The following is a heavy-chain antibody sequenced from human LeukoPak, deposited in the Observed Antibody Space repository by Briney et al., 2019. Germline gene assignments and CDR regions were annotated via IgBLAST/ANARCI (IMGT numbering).Heavy chain of an antibody. Sequence: SVKVSCKASGGTFSSYAISWVRQAPGQGLEWMGGIIPIFGTANYAQKFQGRVTITTDESTSTAHMELSSLRSEDTAVYYCARGRRRNYYYYYMDVWGKGTTVTVSS. CDR2: IIPIFGTA. CDR1: GGTFSSYA. CDR3: ARGRRRNYYYYYMDV. V-gene: IGHV1-69*05. J-gene: IGHJ6*03.